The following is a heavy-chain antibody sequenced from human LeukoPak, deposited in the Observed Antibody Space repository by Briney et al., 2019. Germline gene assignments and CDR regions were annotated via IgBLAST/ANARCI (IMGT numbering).Heavy chain of an antibody. CDR3: ARDPNWGSGY. J-gene: IGHJ4*02. CDR2: IGLSDDST. CDR1: GFTFSTYG. V-gene: IGHV3-23*01. Sequence: GGSLRLSCAASGFTFSTYGMIWVRQAPGKGLECVSTIGLSDDSTNYADAVKGRFTVSRDNSKNTLYLLMNSLRAEDTARYYCARDPNWGSGYWGQGTLVTVSS. D-gene: IGHD7-27*01.